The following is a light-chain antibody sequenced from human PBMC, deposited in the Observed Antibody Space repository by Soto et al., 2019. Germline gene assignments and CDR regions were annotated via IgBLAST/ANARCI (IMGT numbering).Light chain of an antibody. V-gene: IGLV2-23*01. CDR2: GAT. CDR1: SSDIGTYNL. J-gene: IGLJ1*01. CDR3: CSYAGGSTFV. Sequence: QSALTQPASVSGSPGQSITISCTGTSSDIGTYNLVSWYQQHPGKAPKLIIYGATERPSGASNRFSGSRSGNTASLTISGLQAEDEADYHCCSYAGGSTFVFGTGTKVTVL.